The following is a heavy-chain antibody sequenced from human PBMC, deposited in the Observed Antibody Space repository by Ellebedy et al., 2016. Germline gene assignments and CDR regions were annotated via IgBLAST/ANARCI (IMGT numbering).Heavy chain of an antibody. CDR3: ARGVGSGWFDP. Sequence: GESLKISCAASGFTVSTNYMKWVRQAPGKGLEWVSAIFSDGNTYYAHSVKGRFTISSDNSKNTLYLQMNSLRAEDTAVYYCARGVGSGWFDPWGQGTLVTVSS. J-gene: IGHJ5*02. V-gene: IGHV3-53*01. CDR1: GFTVSTNY. D-gene: IGHD2-15*01. CDR2: IFSDGNT.